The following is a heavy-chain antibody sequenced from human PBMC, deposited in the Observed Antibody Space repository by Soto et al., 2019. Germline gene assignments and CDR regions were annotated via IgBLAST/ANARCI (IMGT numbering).Heavy chain of an antibody. CDR1: GCSLSTSGVG. CDR3: ARQLISFCSSTSCQKNYYYYYYGMDV. CDR2: IYWNDDK. V-gene: IGHV2-5*01. D-gene: IGHD2-2*01. J-gene: IGHJ6*02. Sequence: SGPTLVNPTQTLRLTCTFSGCSLSTSGVGVGWIRQPPGKALEWLALIYWNDDKRYSPSLKSRLTITKDTSKNQVVLTMTNMDPVDTATYYCARQLISFCSSTSCQKNYYYYYYGMDVWGQGTTVTVSS.